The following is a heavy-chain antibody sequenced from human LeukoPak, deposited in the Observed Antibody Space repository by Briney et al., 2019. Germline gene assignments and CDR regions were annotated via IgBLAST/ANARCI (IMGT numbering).Heavy chain of an antibody. CDR3: AIFQGTYGDNENDY. Sequence: SVKVSCKASGGTFRSYAITWVRQAPGKGLEWMGGIIPMINTPKYAQKFQGRVSITADESTGTGYMEVSSLRSEDTAVYYCAIFQGTYGDNENDYWGQGTLVTVSS. J-gene: IGHJ4*02. CDR2: IIPMINTP. V-gene: IGHV1-69*13. CDR1: GGTFRSYA. D-gene: IGHD4-17*01.